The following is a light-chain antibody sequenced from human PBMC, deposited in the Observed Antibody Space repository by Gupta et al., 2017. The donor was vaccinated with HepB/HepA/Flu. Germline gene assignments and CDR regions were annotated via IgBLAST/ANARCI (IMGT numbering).Light chain of an antibody. Sequence: QSALTQPPSPSVSPGQSATISCTGTSSDVGGYNYVSWYQQHPGKAPKLMIYEVSKRPSGVPDRFSGSKSGNTASLTVCGLQAEDEADYYCSSYAGSNNLIFGGGTKLTVL. CDR3: SSYAGSNNLI. V-gene: IGLV2-8*01. CDR1: SSDVGGYNY. CDR2: EVS. J-gene: IGLJ2*01.